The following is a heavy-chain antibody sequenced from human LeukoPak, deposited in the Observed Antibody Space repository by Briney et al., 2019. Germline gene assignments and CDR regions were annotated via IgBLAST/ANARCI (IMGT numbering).Heavy chain of an antibody. CDR3: ARDKAIPAAMTFYYYGMDV. V-gene: IGHV3-9*01. J-gene: IGHJ6*02. D-gene: IGHD2-2*01. CDR1: GFTFDDYA. Sequence: PGGSLRLSCAASGFTFDDYAMHWVRQAPGKGLEWVSGISWNSGSIGYADSVKGRFTISRDNAKNSLYLQMNSLRAEDTAVYYCARDKAIPAAMTFYYYGMDVWGQGTTVTVSS. CDR2: ISWNSGSI.